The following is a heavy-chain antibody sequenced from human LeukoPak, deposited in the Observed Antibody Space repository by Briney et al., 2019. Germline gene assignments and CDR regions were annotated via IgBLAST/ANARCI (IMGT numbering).Heavy chain of an antibody. Sequence: PSETLSLTCAVYGGSFSGYYWSWIRQPPGKGLEWIGEINHSGSTNYNPSLKSRVTISVDTSKNQFSLQLSSVTAADTAVYYCARELLPTYFDYWGQGTLVTVSS. CDR1: GGSFSGYY. D-gene: IGHD4-23*01. V-gene: IGHV4-34*01. CDR3: ARELLPTYFDY. J-gene: IGHJ4*02. CDR2: INHSGST.